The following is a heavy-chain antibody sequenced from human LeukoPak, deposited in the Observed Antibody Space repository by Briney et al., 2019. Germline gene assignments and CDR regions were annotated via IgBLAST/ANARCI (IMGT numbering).Heavy chain of an antibody. Sequence: GGSLRLSCAASGFTFSSYSMSWVRQAPGKGLEWVSSISSSSSYIYYADSGKGRFTISRDNAKNSLYLQMNSLRAEDTAVYYCARDSKEMATIGLVDYWGQGTLVTVSS. CDR1: GFTFSSYS. J-gene: IGHJ4*02. D-gene: IGHD5-24*01. V-gene: IGHV3-21*01. CDR3: ARDSKEMATIGLVDY. CDR2: ISSSSSYI.